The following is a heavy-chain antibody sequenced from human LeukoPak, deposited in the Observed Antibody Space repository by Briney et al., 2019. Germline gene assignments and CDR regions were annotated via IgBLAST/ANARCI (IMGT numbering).Heavy chain of an antibody. CDR1: GYSISNDYY. D-gene: IGHD3-16*01. J-gene: IGHJ1*01. Sequence: PSETLSLTCSVSGYSISNDYYWGWIRQSPEKGLEWLGSISHSGSTYYNPSLRSRVTISRDMPKNQFSLELNSVTAADTAVYYCGGISTGSSFRDWGQGTLVTV. V-gene: IGHV4-38-2*02. CDR2: ISHSGST. CDR3: GGISTGSSFRD.